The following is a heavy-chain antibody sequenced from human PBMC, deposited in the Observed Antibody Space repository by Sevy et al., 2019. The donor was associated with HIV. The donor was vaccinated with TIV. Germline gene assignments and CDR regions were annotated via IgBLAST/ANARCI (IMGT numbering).Heavy chain of an antibody. D-gene: IGHD4-17*01. CDR2: ISGSDNSI. CDR1: GFTFSDYY. CDR3: ARDHVKDGDWGDYSYYAMDV. J-gene: IGHJ6*02. Sequence: GGSLRLSCAASGFTFSDYYMSWIRQAPGKGLEWVSYISGSDNSIYYADSVKGRFTISRDNAKNSVYLQMNSLRAEDTAVYYCARDHVKDGDWGDYSYYAMDVWGQGTTVTVSS. V-gene: IGHV3-11*01.